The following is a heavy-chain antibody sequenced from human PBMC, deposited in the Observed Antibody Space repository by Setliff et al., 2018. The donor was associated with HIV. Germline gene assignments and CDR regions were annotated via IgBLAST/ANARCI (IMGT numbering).Heavy chain of an antibody. J-gene: IGHJ4*01. Sequence: ASVKVSCKASGYTFTSYGITWVRQAPGHGLEWMGWMTPYSGNTGYAQKFQGRVSMTRNTSISTAYMESSSLRSEDTAVYYCARVGSYWTQFDYWGQGTLVTVSS. CDR3: ARVGSYWTQFDY. D-gene: IGHD2-15*01. V-gene: IGHV1-8*02. CDR1: GYTFTSYG. CDR2: MTPYSGNT.